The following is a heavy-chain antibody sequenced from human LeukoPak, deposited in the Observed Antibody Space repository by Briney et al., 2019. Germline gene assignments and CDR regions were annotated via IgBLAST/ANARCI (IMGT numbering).Heavy chain of an antibody. CDR1: GFTSSSYW. J-gene: IGHJ4*02. D-gene: IGHD2-2*01. V-gene: IGHV3-7*01. CDR2: IKKDGSEK. Sequence: HPGGSLRLSCAASGFTSSSYWMSWVRQAPGKGLEWVANIKKDGSEKYYVDSVKGRFTISRDNAKNSLYLQMNSLRAEDTAIYYCARICSTTDCLISAWGQGTLVTVSS. CDR3: ARICSTTDCLISA.